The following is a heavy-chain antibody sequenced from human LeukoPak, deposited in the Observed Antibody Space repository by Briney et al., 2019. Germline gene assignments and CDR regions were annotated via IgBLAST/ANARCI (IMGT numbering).Heavy chain of an antibody. V-gene: IGHV3-11*04. CDR3: ARDPYSGSYGNYYYYFMDV. Sequence: SGGSLRLSCAASGFTFTDVYMSWIRQSPGKGLEWLAYISPNSADISYADSVKGRFTISRDNAKNSLYLQMNSLRAEDTAVYYCARDPYSGSYGNYYYYFMDVWGKGTTVTISS. CDR1: GFTFTDVY. D-gene: IGHD1-26*01. J-gene: IGHJ6*03. CDR2: ISPNSADI.